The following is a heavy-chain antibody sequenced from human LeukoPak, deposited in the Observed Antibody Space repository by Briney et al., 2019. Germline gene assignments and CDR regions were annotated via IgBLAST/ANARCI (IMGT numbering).Heavy chain of an antibody. J-gene: IGHJ4*02. CDR1: GYTFTSYG. Sequence: ASVKVSCKASGYTFTSYGISWVRQAPGQGLEWMGWISAYNGNTNYAQKLQGRVTMTTDTSTSTADMELRSLRSDDTAVYYCARDGLRYFDWPPGYWGQGTLVTVSS. V-gene: IGHV1-18*01. D-gene: IGHD3-9*01. CDR3: ARDGLRYFDWPPGY. CDR2: ISAYNGNT.